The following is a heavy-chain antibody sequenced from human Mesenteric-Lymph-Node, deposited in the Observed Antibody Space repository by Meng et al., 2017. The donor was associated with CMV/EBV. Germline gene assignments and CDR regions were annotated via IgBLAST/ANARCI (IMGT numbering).Heavy chain of an antibody. J-gene: IGHJ4*02. D-gene: IGHD2-2*01. CDR1: GFTFSSYW. Sequence: GGSLRLSCAASGFTFSSYWMHWVRQAPGKGLVWVSRINSDGSSTSYADSVKGRFTISRDNAKNSLSLQMNSLRAEDTAVYYCARLGYCDTTSCLDYWGQGTLVTVSS. CDR2: INSDGSST. V-gene: IGHV3-74*01. CDR3: ARLGYCDTTSCLDY.